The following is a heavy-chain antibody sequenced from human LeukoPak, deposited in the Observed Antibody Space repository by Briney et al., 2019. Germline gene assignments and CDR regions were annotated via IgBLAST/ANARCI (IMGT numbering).Heavy chain of an antibody. CDR3: ASARGYNALDI. Sequence: SETLSLTCTVSGGSISSDYWSCIRQPPGKGLEWIGYIYYSGSTNYNPSLKSRVTISVDTSKNQLSLKLSCVTAADTAVYYCASARGYNALDIWGQGTMVTVSS. D-gene: IGHD5-18*01. CDR1: GGSISSDY. J-gene: IGHJ3*02. CDR2: IYYSGST. V-gene: IGHV4-59*01.